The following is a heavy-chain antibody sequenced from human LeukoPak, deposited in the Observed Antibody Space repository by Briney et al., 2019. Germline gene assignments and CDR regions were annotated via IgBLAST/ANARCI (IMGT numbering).Heavy chain of an antibody. CDR1: GVSFTDNY. CDR3: SRVDRLDGGAYLIGQ. D-gene: IGHD2-21*01. CDR2: INFYNGDI. Sequence: SVMASCTTSGVSFTDNYMHWVRQPPGQERVWMGWINFYNGDIKYTQNFQGKFVITRDTSITKVYMEVPLLTSDDTAIYYCSRVDRLDGGAYLIGQWGQGTLVAV. V-gene: IGHV1-2*02. J-gene: IGHJ4*02.